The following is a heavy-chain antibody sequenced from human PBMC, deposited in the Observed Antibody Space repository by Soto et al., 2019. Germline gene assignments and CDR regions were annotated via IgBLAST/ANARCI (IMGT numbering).Heavy chain of an antibody. CDR3: ARVGGYYGDYPNFDY. J-gene: IGHJ4*02. V-gene: IGHV4-59*01. CDR1: GSSISPFY. CDR2: IYYTGST. Sequence: KASETLSLTCAVSGSSISPFYWAWIRQPPGKGLEWIGNIYYTGSTNYNPSHRSRVTISVDTSKKQVSLKVTSVTAADTAVYYCARVGGYYGDYPNFDYWGQGTLVTVSS. D-gene: IGHD4-17*01.